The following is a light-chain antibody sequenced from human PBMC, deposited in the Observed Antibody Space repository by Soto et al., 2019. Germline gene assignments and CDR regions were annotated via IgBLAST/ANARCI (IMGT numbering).Light chain of an antibody. J-gene: IGLJ1*01. CDR3: SSYAGNNIFYV. CDR2: EVS. Sequence: QSALAQPPSASRSPGQSVTISCAGTSNDVGGYNIVSWYQQHPGKAPKLMIFEVSKRPSGVPDRFSGSKSGNTASLTVSGLQAEDEADYYCSSYAGNNIFYVFGTGTKLTVL. CDR1: SNDVGGYNI. V-gene: IGLV2-8*02.